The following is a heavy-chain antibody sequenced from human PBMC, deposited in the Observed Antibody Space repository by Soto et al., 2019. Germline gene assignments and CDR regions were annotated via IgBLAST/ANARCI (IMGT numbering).Heavy chain of an antibody. V-gene: IGHV1-24*01. J-gene: IGHJ4*02. CDR1: GYTFTGYY. CDR2: FDPEDGET. Sequence: ASVKVSCKASGYTFTGYYMHWVRQAPGQGLAWMGSFDPEDGETIYSQNFQGRVTMTEDKSTDTAYMELSDLRSEDTAFYYCATGVTATGTSFDHWGRGTLVTVSS. D-gene: IGHD1-7*01. CDR3: ATGVTATGTSFDH.